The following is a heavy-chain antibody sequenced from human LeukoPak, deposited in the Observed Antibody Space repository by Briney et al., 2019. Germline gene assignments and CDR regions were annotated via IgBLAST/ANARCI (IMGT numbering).Heavy chain of an antibody. CDR1: GYTFTGYY. D-gene: IGHD6-19*01. J-gene: IGHJ4*02. V-gene: IGHV1-2*02. CDR2: INPNSGGT. CDR3: ARSDDSSFYPGPYYFDY. Sequence: GASVKVSCKASGYTFTGYYMHWVRQAPGQGLEWMGWINPNSGGTNYAQKFQGRVTMTRDTSISTAYMELSRLRSDDTAVYYCARSDDSSFYPGPYYFDYWGQGTLVTVSS.